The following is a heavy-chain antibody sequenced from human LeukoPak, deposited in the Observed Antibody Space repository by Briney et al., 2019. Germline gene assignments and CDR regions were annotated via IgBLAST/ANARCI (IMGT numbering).Heavy chain of an antibody. Sequence: PGGSLRLSCAASGITFSTYAMNWVRQAPGKGLEWVSVISGSAASTSYADSVKGRFTISRDNSRNTLYLQMNNLRAEDTAVYYCAEEGRNWGRGCFDYWGQGTLVTVSS. CDR1: GITFSTYA. J-gene: IGHJ4*02. D-gene: IGHD7-27*01. CDR3: AEEGRNWGRGCFDY. V-gene: IGHV3-23*01. CDR2: ISGSAAST.